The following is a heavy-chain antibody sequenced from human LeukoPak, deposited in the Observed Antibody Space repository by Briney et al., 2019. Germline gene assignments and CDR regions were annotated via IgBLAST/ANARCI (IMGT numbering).Heavy chain of an antibody. Sequence: SETLSLTCTVSGGSISDNYWSWIRQPPGKGLEWIGYAYYSGHTNYNSSLKSRVTISVDTSKNQFSLKLSSVTAADTAVYYCARDQLPTKNAFDIWGQGTMVTVSS. V-gene: IGHV4-59*12. J-gene: IGHJ3*02. CDR2: AYYSGHT. D-gene: IGHD2-2*01. CDR3: ARDQLPTKNAFDI. CDR1: GGSISDNY.